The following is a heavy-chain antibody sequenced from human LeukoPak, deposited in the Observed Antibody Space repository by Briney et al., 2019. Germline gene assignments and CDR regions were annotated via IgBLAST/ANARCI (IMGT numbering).Heavy chain of an antibody. D-gene: IGHD4-17*01. J-gene: IGHJ4*02. V-gene: IGHV3-30*02. CDR1: GFTFSDFG. CDR2: IRSDGSNT. CDR3: AKDNGQTDGDYGFDY. Sequence: GGSLRLSCAASGFTFSDFGVHWVRQAPGKGLEWVASIRSDGSNTYYADSVKGRFTISRDNSKNTLYLQMSSLRAADTAVYFCAKDNGQTDGDYGFDYWGQGTLVTVSS.